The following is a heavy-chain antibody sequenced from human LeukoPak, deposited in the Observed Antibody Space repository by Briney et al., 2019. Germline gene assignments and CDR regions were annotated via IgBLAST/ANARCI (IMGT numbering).Heavy chain of an antibody. CDR3: ARWAYCTNGVCWNDAFDI. J-gene: IGHJ3*02. Sequence: GGSLRLSCAASGFTFSSYGRHWVRQAPGKGLEWVAFIRYDGSNKYYADSVKGRFTISRDNSKNTLYLQMNSLRPEDTAVYYCARWAYCTNGVCWNDAFDIWGQGTMVTVSS. V-gene: IGHV3-30*02. CDR1: GFTFSSYG. CDR2: IRYDGSNK. D-gene: IGHD2-8*01.